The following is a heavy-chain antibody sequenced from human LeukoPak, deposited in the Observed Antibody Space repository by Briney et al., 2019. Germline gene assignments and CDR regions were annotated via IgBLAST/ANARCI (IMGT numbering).Heavy chain of an antibody. D-gene: IGHD6-6*01. Sequence: GGSLRLSCAASGFNFDDYAMHWVRQPPGKGLEWRSGISWNSANIGYADSVKGRFTISRDNAKNSLYLQMNSLRDEDSAFYYCATVAGSSLSRNYFDPWGQGTLVTVSS. CDR2: ISWNSANI. CDR1: GFNFDDYA. J-gene: IGHJ5*02. V-gene: IGHV3-9*01. CDR3: ATVAGSSLSRNYFDP.